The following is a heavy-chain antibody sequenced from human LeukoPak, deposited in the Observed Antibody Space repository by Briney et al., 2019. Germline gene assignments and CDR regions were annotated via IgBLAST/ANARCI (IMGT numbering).Heavy chain of an antibody. J-gene: IGHJ4*02. CDR3: AGGVYIAAAQYGY. CDR2: IYYSGTT. D-gene: IGHD6-13*01. Sequence: SETLSLTCTVSGGSISSYYWSWIRQPPGKGLEWIGYIYYSGTTNYNPSLKSRVTISVDTSKNQFSLKLSSVTAADTAVYYCAGGVYIAAAQYGYWGQGTLVTVSS. CDR1: GGSISSYY. V-gene: IGHV4-59*01.